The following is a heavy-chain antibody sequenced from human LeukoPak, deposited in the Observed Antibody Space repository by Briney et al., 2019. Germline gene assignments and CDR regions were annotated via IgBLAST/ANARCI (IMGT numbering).Heavy chain of an antibody. CDR2: INHSGST. V-gene: IGHV4-34*01. D-gene: IGHD2-21*02. Sequence: SETLSLTRAVYGGSFSGYYWSWIRQPPGKGLEWIGEINHSGSTNYNPSLKSRVTISVDTSKNQFSLKLSSVSAADTAVYYCAGSIVVVTARSNWFDPWGQGTLVTVSS. CDR3: AGSIVVVTARSNWFDP. J-gene: IGHJ5*02. CDR1: GGSFSGYY.